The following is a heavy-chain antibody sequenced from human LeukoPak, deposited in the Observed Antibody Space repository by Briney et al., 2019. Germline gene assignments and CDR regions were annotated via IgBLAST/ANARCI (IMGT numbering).Heavy chain of an antibody. J-gene: IGHJ4*02. CDR1: GFTFSSYA. CDR3: AKVAAARKASY. Sequence: GGSLSLSRAASGFTFSSYAMSWVRQAPGKGLEWVSAISGSGGSTYYADSVKGRFTISRDNSKNTLYLQMNSLRAEDTAVYYCAKVAAARKASYWGQGTLVTVSS. D-gene: IGHD6-6*01. CDR2: ISGSGGST. V-gene: IGHV3-23*01.